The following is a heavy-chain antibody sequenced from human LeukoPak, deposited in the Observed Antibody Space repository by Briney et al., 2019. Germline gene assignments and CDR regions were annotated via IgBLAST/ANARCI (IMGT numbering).Heavy chain of an antibody. Sequence: GGSLRLSCAASGFTFSSYAMHWVRQAPGKGLEWVAVISYDGSNKYYADSVKGRFTISRDNSKNSLYLQMNSLRAEDTAVYYCARVKWELLEAFDIWGQGTMVTVSS. CDR2: ISYDGSNK. V-gene: IGHV3-30*04. CDR1: GFTFSSYA. CDR3: ARVKWELLEAFDI. J-gene: IGHJ3*02. D-gene: IGHD1-26*01.